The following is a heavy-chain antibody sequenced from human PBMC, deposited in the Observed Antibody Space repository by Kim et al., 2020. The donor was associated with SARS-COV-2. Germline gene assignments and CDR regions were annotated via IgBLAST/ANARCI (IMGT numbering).Heavy chain of an antibody. Sequence: ASVKVSCKASGYTFTSYAMHWVRQAPGQRLEWMGWINAGNGNTKYSQKFQGRVTITRDTSASTAYMELSSLRSEDTAVYYCARTQSIAVAAAGLDYWGQGTLVTVSS. V-gene: IGHV1-3*01. CDR1: GYTFTSYA. CDR3: ARTQSIAVAAAGLDY. CDR2: INAGNGNT. J-gene: IGHJ4*02. D-gene: IGHD6-19*01.